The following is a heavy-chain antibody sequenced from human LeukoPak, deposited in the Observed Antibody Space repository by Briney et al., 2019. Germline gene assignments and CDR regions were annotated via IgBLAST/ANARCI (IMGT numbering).Heavy chain of an antibody. CDR1: GGSISSRTYY. Sequence: SETRSLTFSVSGGSISSRTYYWAWIRQRPGKGLEWNGSIYYSGRTYYNPSLKSRVTISVDTSKNQFSLKLSSVTAADTAVYYCARHEYYGSGSDHRFDYWGQGTLVTVSS. J-gene: IGHJ4*02. V-gene: IGHV4-39*01. D-gene: IGHD3-10*01. CDR2: IYYSGRT. CDR3: ARHEYYGSGSDHRFDY.